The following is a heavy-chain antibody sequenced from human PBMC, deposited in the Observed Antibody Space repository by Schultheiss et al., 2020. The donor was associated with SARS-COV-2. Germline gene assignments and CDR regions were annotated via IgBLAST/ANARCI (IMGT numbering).Heavy chain of an antibody. Sequence: ASVKVSCKASGGTFSSYAISWVRQAPGQGLEWMGWINAGNGNTNYAQKLQGRVTMTTDTSTSTAYMELRSLRSDDTAVYYCARAKTMVRGVITALGYWGQGTLVTVSS. CDR2: INAGNGNT. V-gene: IGHV1-18*01. D-gene: IGHD3-10*01. CDR3: ARAKTMVRGVITALGY. CDR1: GGTFSSYA. J-gene: IGHJ4*02.